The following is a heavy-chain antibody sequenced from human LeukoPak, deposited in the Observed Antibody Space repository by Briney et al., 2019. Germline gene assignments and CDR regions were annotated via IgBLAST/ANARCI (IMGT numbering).Heavy chain of an antibody. CDR2: VKEDGTTK. CDR1: GFSFTNYW. V-gene: IGHV3-7*01. D-gene: IGHD2-15*01. Sequence: GGSLRLSCAASGFSFTNYWMSWVRQAPGKGLEWVANVKEDGTTKQYVDSVKDRFTFSRDNAKNSLYLQMDSLRAEDTAVYYCVSQEVVPHWGQGTLVSVSS. J-gene: IGHJ4*02. CDR3: VSQEVVPH.